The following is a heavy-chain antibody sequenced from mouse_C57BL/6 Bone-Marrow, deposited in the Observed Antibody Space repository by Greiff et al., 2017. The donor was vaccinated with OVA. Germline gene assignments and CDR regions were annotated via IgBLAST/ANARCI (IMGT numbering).Heavy chain of an antibody. V-gene: IGHV1-54*01. Sequence: VQLQQSGAELVRPGPSVKVSCKASGYAFTNYLIEWVKQRPGQGLEWIGVINPGSGGTNYNEKFKGKATLTADKSSSTAYMQLSSLTSEDSAVYFCARSGDADYWGQGTTLTVSS. CDR1: GYAFTNYL. CDR3: ARSGDADY. CDR2: INPGSGGT. J-gene: IGHJ2*01.